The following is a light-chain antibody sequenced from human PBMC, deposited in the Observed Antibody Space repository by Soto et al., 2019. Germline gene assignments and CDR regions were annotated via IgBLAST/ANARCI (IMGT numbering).Light chain of an antibody. J-gene: IGKJ1*01. Sequence: DIQMTQSPSSLSASVGDRVAITCRASQSISTYLNWYQQEPGKAPELLIYVASSLQSGVPSRFSGSGSGTDFTLTISSLQPEDFATYYCQQCYSTPPWTFGQGTKVEIK. CDR1: QSISTY. V-gene: IGKV1-39*01. CDR3: QQCYSTPPWT. CDR2: VAS.